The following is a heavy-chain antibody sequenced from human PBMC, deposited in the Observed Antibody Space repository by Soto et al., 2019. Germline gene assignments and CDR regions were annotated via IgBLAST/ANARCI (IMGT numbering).Heavy chain of an antibody. J-gene: IGHJ4*02. CDR2: IGAAGDT. Sequence: EVQLVESGGGLVQPGGSLRLSCAASGFTFSSYDMHWVRQVTGKGLEWVSAIGAAGDTYYPDSVKGLFTISRENAKNSVYLHKNGLRAEGTAVYYCASGVWGRSWYEGGITIDYLGQGTLVTVCS. D-gene: IGHD6-13*01. CDR1: GFTFSSYD. V-gene: IGHV3-13*01. CDR3: ASGVWGRSWYEGGITIDY.